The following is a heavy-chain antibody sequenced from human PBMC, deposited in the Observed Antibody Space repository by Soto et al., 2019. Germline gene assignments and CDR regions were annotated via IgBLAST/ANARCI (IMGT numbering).Heavy chain of an antibody. D-gene: IGHD6-13*01. CDR1: GYSFTSYW. Sequence: GESLKISCKGSGYSFTSYWIGWVRQMPGKGLEWMGIIYPGDSDTRYSPSFQGQVTISADKSISTAYLQWSSLKASNTAIYYCARTAAAGKYYYGVDVWGQGTTVTVSS. V-gene: IGHV5-51*01. CDR3: ARTAAAGKYYYGVDV. CDR2: IYPGDSDT. J-gene: IGHJ6*02.